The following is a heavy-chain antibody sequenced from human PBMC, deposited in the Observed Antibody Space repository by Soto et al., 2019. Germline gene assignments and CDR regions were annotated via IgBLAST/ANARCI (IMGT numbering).Heavy chain of an antibody. Sequence: PGASVKVSCKASGGTFSSYAISWVRQAPGQGLEWMGGIIPIFGTANYAQKFQGRVTITADESTSTAYMELSSLRSEDTAVYYCAREVGATLNWFDPWGQGTLVTVSS. CDR1: GGTFSSYA. CDR2: IIPIFGTA. CDR3: AREVGATLNWFDP. V-gene: IGHV1-69*13. J-gene: IGHJ5*02. D-gene: IGHD1-26*01.